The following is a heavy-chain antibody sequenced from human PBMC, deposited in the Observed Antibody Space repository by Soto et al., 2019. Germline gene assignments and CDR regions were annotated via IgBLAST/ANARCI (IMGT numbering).Heavy chain of an antibody. CDR2: IRTSPSTI. CDR3: VRTIQPGMTTYFYY. J-gene: IGHJ4*02. Sequence: GGSLRLSCAASGVIFSSYSMNWVRQAPGKGLEWVSYIRTSPSTIYYAASVKGRLTFSRDDSKNSVYLQMNSLKTEDTAVYYCVRTIQPGMTTYFYYWGQGTLVTVSS. V-gene: IGHV3-48*01. D-gene: IGHD1-1*01. CDR1: GVIFSSYS.